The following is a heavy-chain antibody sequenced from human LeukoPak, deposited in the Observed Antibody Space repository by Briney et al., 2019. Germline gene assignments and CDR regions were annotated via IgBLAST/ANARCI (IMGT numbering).Heavy chain of an antibody. Sequence: ASVKVSCKASGYTFTGYYMHWVRQAPGQGLEWMGWINPNSGGTNYAQKFQGRVTMTRDTSISTAYMELSRLRSDDTAVYYCARAPPDYYYYYMDVWGKGTTVTISS. D-gene: IGHD1-14*01. V-gene: IGHV1-2*02. CDR1: GYTFTGYY. J-gene: IGHJ6*03. CDR3: ARAPPDYYYYYMDV. CDR2: INPNSGGT.